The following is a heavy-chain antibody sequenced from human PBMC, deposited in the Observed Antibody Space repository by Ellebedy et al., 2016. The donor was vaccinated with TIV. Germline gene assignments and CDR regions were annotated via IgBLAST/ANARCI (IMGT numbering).Heavy chain of an antibody. J-gene: IGHJ4*02. CDR3: ARGRGVGETADF. V-gene: IGHV1-46*01. Sequence: AASVKVSCKASGYSFTTSYIHWVRQSPGHGLEWMGLIYPSDGSTTSPLKFRARITMTRDTSTDTLYMEMSSLRNDDTAVYYCARGRGVGETADFWGQGTPVTVSS. CDR2: IYPSDGST. CDR1: GYSFTTSY. D-gene: IGHD1-26*01.